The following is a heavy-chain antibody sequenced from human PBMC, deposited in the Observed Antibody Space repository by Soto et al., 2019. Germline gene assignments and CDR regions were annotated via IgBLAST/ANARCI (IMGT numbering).Heavy chain of an antibody. J-gene: IGHJ6*02. CDR3: ARDKRERSGGRLKGMDV. CDR1: GFTFSDHY. V-gene: IGHV3-72*01. CDR2: TRNKANSYTT. Sequence: EVQLVESGGGLVQPGGSLRLSCAASGFTFSDHYMDWVRQAPGKGLEWVGRTRNKANSYTTEYAASVKGRFTISRDDSKNSLYLQMNSLRTEDTAVYYCARDKRERSGGRLKGMDVWGQGTTVTVSS. D-gene: IGHD3-16*01.